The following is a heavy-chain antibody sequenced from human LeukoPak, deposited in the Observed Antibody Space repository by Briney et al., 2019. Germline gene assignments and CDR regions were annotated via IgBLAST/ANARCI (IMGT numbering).Heavy chain of an antibody. D-gene: IGHD2-2*01. J-gene: IGHJ5*02. Sequence: YPSETLSLTCAVYGGSFSGYYWRWIRQPPGKGLEWIGEITHSGSTNYNPSLKSRVTISVDTPKNHFSLKLSSVTAADTAVYYCARGAIVVVPAATNWFDPWGERTLVTVSS. CDR3: ARGAIVVVPAATNWFDP. CDR2: ITHSGST. CDR1: GGSFSGYY. V-gene: IGHV4-34*01.